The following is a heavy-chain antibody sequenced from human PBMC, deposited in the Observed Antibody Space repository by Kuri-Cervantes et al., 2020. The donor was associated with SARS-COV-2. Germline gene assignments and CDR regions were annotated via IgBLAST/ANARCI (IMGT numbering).Heavy chain of an antibody. D-gene: IGHD3/OR15-3a*01. CDR2: INPNSGGT. CDR3: ARESLDWFYFDS. V-gene: IGHV1-2*02. CDR1: GYTFTGYY. Sequence: ASVKVSCKASGYTFTGYYMHWVRQAPGQGLEWMGWINPNSGGTNYAQKFQGRVTMTRDTSISTAYMELSRLRSDDTAVYYCARESLDWFYFDSWGQGALVTVSS. J-gene: IGHJ4*02.